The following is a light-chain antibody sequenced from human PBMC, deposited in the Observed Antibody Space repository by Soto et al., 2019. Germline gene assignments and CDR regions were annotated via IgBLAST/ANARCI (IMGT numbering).Light chain of an antibody. CDR1: QSISNNY. Sequence: EIVLTQSPGTLTLSLGERATLSCRASQSISNNYVVWFQQKTGQAPRLLIDDATIRATGLPDRFSGSGSERDFTLTISRLEPEDFAVYYCQQCSYSPRTFGQGTKVDIK. CDR2: DAT. CDR3: QQCSYSPRT. V-gene: IGKV3-20*01. J-gene: IGKJ1*01.